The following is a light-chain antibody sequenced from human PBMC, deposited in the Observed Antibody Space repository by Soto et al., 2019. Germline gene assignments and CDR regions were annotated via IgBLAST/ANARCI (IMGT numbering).Light chain of an antibody. CDR1: SSNIGTNT. CDR2: NNN. CDR3: AAWDDSLNGYV. J-gene: IGLJ1*01. Sequence: QSVLTQPPSASGTPGQRVTISCSGSSSNIGTNTVNWYQQLPGTAPKLLIYNNNQRPSGVPDRFSGSKSGTSASLAISGLQSDIEADYYCAAWDDSLNGYVSGIGTKVTVL. V-gene: IGLV1-44*01.